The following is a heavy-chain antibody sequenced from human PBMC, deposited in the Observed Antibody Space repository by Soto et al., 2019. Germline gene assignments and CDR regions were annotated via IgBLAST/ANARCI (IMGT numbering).Heavy chain of an antibody. CDR2: IYWDDDK. V-gene: IGHV2-5*02. CDR3: AHSPRITMYAY. D-gene: IGHD3-10*02. Sequence: QITLKESGPTLVKPTQTLTLTCTFSGFSLSTNGVGVGWIRQPPEKALEWLALIYWDDDKRYSPSLKSRLTITKDTSKNRVVLTMTNMDPVDTATYYCAHSPRITMYAYWGQGTLVTVSS. J-gene: IGHJ4*02. CDR1: GFSLSTNGVG.